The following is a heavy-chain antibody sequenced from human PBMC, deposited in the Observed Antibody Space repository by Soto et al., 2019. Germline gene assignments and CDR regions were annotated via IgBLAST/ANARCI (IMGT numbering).Heavy chain of an antibody. CDR3: ANGYYDFWSGYRYYYYYGMDV. CDR2: ISYDGSNK. J-gene: IGHJ6*02. CDR1: GFTFSSYG. V-gene: IGHV3-30*18. Sequence: GGSLRLSCVASGFTFSSYGMHWVRQAPGKGLEWVAVISYDGSNKYYADSVKGRFTISRDNSKNTLYLQMNSLRAEDTAVYYCANGYYDFWSGYRYYYYYGMDVWGQGTTVTVSS. D-gene: IGHD3-3*01.